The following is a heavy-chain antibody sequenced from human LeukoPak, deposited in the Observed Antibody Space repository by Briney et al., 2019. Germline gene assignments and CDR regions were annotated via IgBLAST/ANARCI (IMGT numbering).Heavy chain of an antibody. J-gene: IGHJ4*02. V-gene: IGHV3-53*01. CDR3: ARVSTTYDYGDFNDY. CDR1: GFTVSSNY. Sequence: PGGSLRLSCAASGFTVSSNYMSWVRQAPGKGLEWVSVIYSGGSTYYADSVKGRFTISRDNSKNTLYLQMNSLRAEDTAVYYCARVSTTYDYGDFNDYWGQGTLVTVSS. CDR2: IYSGGST. D-gene: IGHD4-17*01.